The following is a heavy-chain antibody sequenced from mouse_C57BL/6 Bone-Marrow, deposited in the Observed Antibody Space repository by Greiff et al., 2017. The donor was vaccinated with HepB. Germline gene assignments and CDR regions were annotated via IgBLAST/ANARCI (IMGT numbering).Heavy chain of an antibody. CDR2: IYPGSGST. J-gene: IGHJ2*01. V-gene: IGHV1-55*01. Sequence: QVHVKQSGAELVKPGASVKMSCKASGYTFTSYWITWVKQRPGQGLEWIGDIYPGSGSTNYNEKFKSKATLTVDTSSSTAYMQLSSLTSEDSAVYYCARGGVTTWVFDYWGQGTTLTVSS. CDR3: ARGGVTTWVFDY. D-gene: IGHD2-2*01. CDR1: GYTFTSYW.